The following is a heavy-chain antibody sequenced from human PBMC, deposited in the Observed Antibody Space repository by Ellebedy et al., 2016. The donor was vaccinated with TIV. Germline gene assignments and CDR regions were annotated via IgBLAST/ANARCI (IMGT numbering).Heavy chain of an antibody. CDR3: ARHSNPSLGDALGGPFYWYFDL. Sequence: MPGGSLRLSCTVSDHSLSSDYCWGWIRQPPGKGPEWMGISHRWSTHYSPSLENRVTMSLDTSKNQFSLKLSSVTAADTAVYYCARHSNPSLGDALGGPFYWYFDLWGRGTLVTVSS. CDR2: SHRWST. J-gene: IGHJ2*01. CDR1: DHSLSSDYC. V-gene: IGHV4-38-2*02. D-gene: IGHD3-16*01.